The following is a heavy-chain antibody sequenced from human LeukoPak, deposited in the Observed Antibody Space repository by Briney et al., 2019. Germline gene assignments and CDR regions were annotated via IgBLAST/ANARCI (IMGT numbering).Heavy chain of an antibody. V-gene: IGHV4-59*08. CDR3: AATRSTTGTTRAFDI. J-gene: IGHJ3*02. D-gene: IGHD1-1*01. Sequence: SETLSLTCTVSGGSISSYYWSWIRQPPGKGLEWIGYIYYSGSTNYNPSLKSRVTISVDTSKNQFSLKLSSVTAAGTAVYYCAATRSTTGTTRAFDIWGQGTMVTVSS. CDR1: GGSISSYY. CDR2: IYYSGST.